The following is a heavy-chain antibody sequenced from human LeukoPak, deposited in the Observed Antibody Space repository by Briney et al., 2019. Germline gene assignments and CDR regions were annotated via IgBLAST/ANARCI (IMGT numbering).Heavy chain of an antibody. CDR2: ISSGSRTM. D-gene: IGHD2-8*02. Sequence: GGSLRLSCAASGFTFSRYSMNWVRQAPGKGLEWVSYISSGSRTMYYVDSVKGRFTISRDNAKNSLYLQMNSLRAEDTAVYYCARDSAECTGGYCYLVSWGQGTLVTVSS. CDR1: GFTFSRYS. V-gene: IGHV3-48*01. CDR3: ARDSAECTGGYCYLVS. J-gene: IGHJ4*02.